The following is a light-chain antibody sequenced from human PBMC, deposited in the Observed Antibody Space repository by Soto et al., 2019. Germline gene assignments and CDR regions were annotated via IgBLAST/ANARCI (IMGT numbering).Light chain of an antibody. CDR1: QSISSW. Sequence: DIQMTQSPSTLSASVGDRVTITCRASQSISSWLAWYQQKPGKAPKLLIYDASSLESGVPSRFSGSGSGTDFTLTISSLQPDDFATYYCQQYNSYSRTFGQGTKVDIK. V-gene: IGKV1-5*01. CDR3: QQYNSYSRT. J-gene: IGKJ1*01. CDR2: DAS.